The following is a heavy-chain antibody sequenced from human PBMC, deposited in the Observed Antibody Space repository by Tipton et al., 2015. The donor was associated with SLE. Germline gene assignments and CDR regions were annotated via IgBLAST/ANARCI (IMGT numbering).Heavy chain of an antibody. Sequence: SLRLSCAASGFTFDDYAMHWVRQAPGKGLEWVSLISGDGGSTYYADSVKGRFTISRDNSKNTLYLQMNSLRAEDTAVYYCARVPRIAADAFDIWGQGTMVTVSS. CDR1: GFTFDDYA. CDR2: ISGDGGST. J-gene: IGHJ3*02. V-gene: IGHV3-43*02. CDR3: ARVPRIAADAFDI. D-gene: IGHD6-13*01.